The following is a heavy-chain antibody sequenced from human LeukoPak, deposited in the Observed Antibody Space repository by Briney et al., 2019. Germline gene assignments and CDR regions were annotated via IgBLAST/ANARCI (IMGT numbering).Heavy chain of an antibody. CDR2: ISSSGSTI. J-gene: IGHJ4*02. D-gene: IGHD2-2*01. V-gene: IGHV3-11*01. CDR3: TTVEGVPADVDY. CDR1: GFTFSDYY. Sequence: GGSLRLSCAASGFTFSDYYMSWIRQAPGKGLEWVSYISSSGSTIYYADSVKGRFTISRDNAKNSLYLQMNSLRAEDTAVYYCTTVEGVPADVDYWGQGTLVTVSS.